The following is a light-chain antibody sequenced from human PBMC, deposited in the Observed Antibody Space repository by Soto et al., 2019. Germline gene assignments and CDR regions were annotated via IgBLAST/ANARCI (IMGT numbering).Light chain of an antibody. V-gene: IGKV1-5*01. J-gene: IGKJ1*01. CDR1: QSISRY. CDR2: DVS. CDR3: QQYKSYWT. Sequence: DIQRTQSPSTLSASVGDGVTITCRASQSISRYLAWYQQKPGKAPNLLIYDVSSLKSGVPSRFSGSGSGTEFTLTISSLQPDDFATYYCQQYKSYWTFGQGTKVDIK.